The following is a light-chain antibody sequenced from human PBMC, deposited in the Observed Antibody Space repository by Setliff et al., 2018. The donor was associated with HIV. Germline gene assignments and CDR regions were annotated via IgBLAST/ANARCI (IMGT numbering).Light chain of an antibody. CDR3: SAWTRHNTLL. CDR2: DVS. V-gene: IGLV2-14*03. CDR1: SSDIGAYNY. J-gene: IGLJ1*01. Sequence: LAQPASVSGSPGQSITISCTGTSSDIGAYNYVSWYQQQSGKGPKLMIFDVSNRPSGVSNRFSGSKSGNTASLTIFGLQADDEADYYCSAWTRHNTLLFGTGTKVTVL.